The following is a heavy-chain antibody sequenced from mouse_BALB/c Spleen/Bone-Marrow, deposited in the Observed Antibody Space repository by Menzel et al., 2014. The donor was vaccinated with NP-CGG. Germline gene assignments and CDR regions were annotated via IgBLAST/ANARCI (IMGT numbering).Heavy chain of an antibody. Sequence: DVKLVESGAELVKPGASVKLSCTASGFNIKGTHMHWVKQGPEQGLEWIGRIDPANGNTKYDPNFQGKATITADTSSNTAYLQLSSLTSEDTAVYYCSRDYGGTAWFACWGHGTLVAVSA. CDR1: GFNIKGTH. J-gene: IGHJ3*01. CDR3: SRDYGGTAWFAC. D-gene: IGHD1-1*01. V-gene: IGHV14-3*02. CDR2: IDPANGNT.